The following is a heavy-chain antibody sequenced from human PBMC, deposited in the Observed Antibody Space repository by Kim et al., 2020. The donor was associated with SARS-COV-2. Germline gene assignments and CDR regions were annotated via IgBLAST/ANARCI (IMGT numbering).Heavy chain of an antibody. Sequence: SVKSRFTSSRENAKNSLYLQMNSLGAGDTAVYYCARGGIQVAGIDNFDYLGQGTLVTVSS. V-gene: IGHV3-13*01. J-gene: IGHJ4*02. CDR3: ARGGIQVAGIDNFDY. D-gene: IGHD6-19*01.